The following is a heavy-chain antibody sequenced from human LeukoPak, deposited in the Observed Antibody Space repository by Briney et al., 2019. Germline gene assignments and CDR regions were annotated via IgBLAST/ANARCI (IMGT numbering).Heavy chain of an antibody. Sequence: GRSLRLSCAASGFTFSSYAMHWVRQAPGKGLEWVAVISYDGSNKYYADSVKGRFTISGDNSKNTLYLQMNSLRAEDTAVYYCARAGEMATITGAFDIWGQGTMVTVSS. D-gene: IGHD5-24*01. CDR3: ARAGEMATITGAFDI. V-gene: IGHV3-30*04. CDR1: GFTFSSYA. CDR2: ISYDGSNK. J-gene: IGHJ3*02.